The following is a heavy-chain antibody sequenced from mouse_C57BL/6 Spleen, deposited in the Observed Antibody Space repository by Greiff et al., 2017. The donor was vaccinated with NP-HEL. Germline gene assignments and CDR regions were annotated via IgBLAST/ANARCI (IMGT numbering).Heavy chain of an antibody. CDR3: AKEDYYGSSCAY. CDR2: IYPGSGST. D-gene: IGHD1-1*01. J-gene: IGHJ3*01. V-gene: IGHV1-55*01. Sequence: QVQLQQPGAELVKPGASVKMSCKASGYTFTSYWITWVKQRPGQGLEWIGDIYPGSGSTNYNEKFKSKATLTVDTSSSTAYMQLSSLTSEDSAVYYCAKEDYYGSSCAYWGQGTLVTVSA. CDR1: GYTFTSYW.